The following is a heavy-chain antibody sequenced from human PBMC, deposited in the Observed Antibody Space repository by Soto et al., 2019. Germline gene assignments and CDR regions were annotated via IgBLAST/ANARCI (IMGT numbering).Heavy chain of an antibody. CDR2: INSDGSST. D-gene: IGHD1-20*01. V-gene: IGHV3-74*01. J-gene: IGHJ6*03. CDR1: GFTFRNYW. CDR3: ARAGRITVIGCYRDV. Sequence: EAHLVESWGGLVQPGGSLRLSCAASGFTFRNYWMHWVRQAPGKGLVWVSHINSDGSSTSYADCVKGRITISRDNAKNALYLQMNSLRADDTAVYYCARAGRITVIGCYRDVGGKGTTVTVSS.